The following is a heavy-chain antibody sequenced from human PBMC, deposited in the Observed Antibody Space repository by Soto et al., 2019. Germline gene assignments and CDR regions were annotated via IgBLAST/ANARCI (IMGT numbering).Heavy chain of an antibody. CDR2: IYYSGST. CDR3: ARVDSKYYYHYGVDV. D-gene: IGHD5-18*01. J-gene: IGHJ6*02. CDR1: GGSVSSGSYY. Sequence: PSETLSLTCTVSGGSVSSGSYYWSWIRQPPGKGLEWIGYIYYSGSTNYNPSLKSRVTISVDTSKNQFSLKLSSVTAADTAVYYCARVDSKYYYHYGVDVWGQGTTVTVSS. V-gene: IGHV4-61*01.